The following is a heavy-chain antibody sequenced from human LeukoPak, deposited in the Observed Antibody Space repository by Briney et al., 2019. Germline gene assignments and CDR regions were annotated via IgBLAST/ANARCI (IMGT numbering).Heavy chain of an antibody. V-gene: IGHV3-33*01. CDR2: IWYDGSNR. CDR1: GVTFRGNG. J-gene: IGHJ4*02. CDR3: AGDQGTSVTAMVGGHFDY. Sequence: PGGSLRLSCAPSGVTFRGNGMRSVRQAPGKGLGWVAMIWYDGSNRYYADSVKGRFTISRDNSKNTLFLQMNSLTAEDTAVYYCAGDQGTSVTAMVGGHFDYWGPGTLVTVSS. D-gene: IGHD4-17*01.